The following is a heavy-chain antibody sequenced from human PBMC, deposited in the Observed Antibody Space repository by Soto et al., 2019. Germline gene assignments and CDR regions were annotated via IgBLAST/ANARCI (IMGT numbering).Heavy chain of an antibody. Sequence: ASVKVSCKASGYTFTSYGISWVRQAPGQGLEWMGWISAYNGNTNYAQKLQGRVTMTTDTSTSTACMELRSLRSDDTAVYYCARDYEWLRFCDYWGQGTLVTVSS. CDR1: GYTFTSYG. CDR2: ISAYNGNT. J-gene: IGHJ4*02. V-gene: IGHV1-18*01. CDR3: ARDYEWLRFCDY. D-gene: IGHD5-12*01.